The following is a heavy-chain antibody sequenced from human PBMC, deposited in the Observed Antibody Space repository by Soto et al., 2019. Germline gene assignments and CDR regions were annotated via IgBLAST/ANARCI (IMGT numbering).Heavy chain of an antibody. J-gene: IGHJ4*02. CDR2: IIPIFGTP. D-gene: IGHD6-13*01. V-gene: IGHV1-69*06. Sequence: SVKVSCKASGGPFSSYALSWVRQAPGQGLEWMGGIIPIFGTPNYAQKFQGRVTITADKSTSTAYMELSSLRSEDTAVYYCASSSRYSSSWYDFPYWGQGTLVTVS. CDR1: GGPFSSYA. CDR3: ASSSRYSSSWYDFPY.